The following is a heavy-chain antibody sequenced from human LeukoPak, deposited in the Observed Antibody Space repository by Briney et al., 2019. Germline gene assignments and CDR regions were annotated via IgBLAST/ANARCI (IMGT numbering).Heavy chain of an antibody. CDR1: GYTFTGYH. CDR2: INPNSGDT. CDR3: VRDDAFDI. V-gene: IGHV1-2*02. J-gene: IGHJ3*02. Sequence: AASVKVSCKASGYTFTGYHMHWVRQAPGQGLEWMGWINPNSGDTNYAQKFQGRVTLTRDTSITTAYMDLSRLRSDDTAVYYCVRDDAFDIWGQGTMVTVSS.